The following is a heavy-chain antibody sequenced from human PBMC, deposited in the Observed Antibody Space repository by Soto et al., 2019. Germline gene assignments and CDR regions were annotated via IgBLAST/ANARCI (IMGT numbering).Heavy chain of an antibody. CDR1: GFTFSSYW. J-gene: IGHJ4*02. CDR2: INSDGSST. V-gene: IGHV3-74*01. Sequence: PGGSLRLSCAASGFTFSSYWMHWVRQAPGKGLVWVSRINSDGSSTSYADSVKGRFTISRDNSKNTLYLQMNSLRAEDTAVYYCARPNGWPQSYVYFDYWGQGTLVTVSS. CDR3: ARPNGWPQSYVYFDY. D-gene: IGHD2-8*01.